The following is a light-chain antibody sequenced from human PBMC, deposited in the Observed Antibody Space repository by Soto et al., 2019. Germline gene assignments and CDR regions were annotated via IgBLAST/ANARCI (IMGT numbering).Light chain of an antibody. V-gene: IGKV3-20*01. CDR1: QSVSSD. Sequence: EIVLTQSPGTLSLSPGERATLSCRASQSVSSDLAWYQQKPGQAPRLLIFGSSSSATGVPDRFSGSGSETEFTLTISRLEPEDFAVYYCQQYGSSRMFGQGTKVEIK. J-gene: IGKJ1*01. CDR3: QQYGSSRM. CDR2: GSS.